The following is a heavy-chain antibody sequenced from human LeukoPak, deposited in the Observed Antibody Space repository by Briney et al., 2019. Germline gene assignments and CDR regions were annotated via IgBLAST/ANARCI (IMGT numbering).Heavy chain of an antibody. V-gene: IGHV3-53*01. Sequence: GGSLRLSCAASGFTVSSNYMSWVRQAPGKGLEWVSVIYSGGSTYYADSVKGRFTNSRDNSKNTLYLQMNSLRAEDTAVYYCARSGYSYGYYFDYWGQGTLVTVSS. D-gene: IGHD5-18*01. CDR2: IYSGGST. J-gene: IGHJ4*02. CDR3: ARSGYSYGYYFDY. CDR1: GFTVSSNY.